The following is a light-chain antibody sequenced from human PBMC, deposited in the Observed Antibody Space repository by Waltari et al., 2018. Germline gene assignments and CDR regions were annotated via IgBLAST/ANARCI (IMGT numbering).Light chain of an antibody. J-gene: IGKJ2*01. CDR1: QIIGSY. V-gene: IGKV1-39*01. Sequence: CRASQIIGSYLNWYQQGPGKAPKLLIYAASNLQGGVPSRFSGSESGADFTLTISSLQPEDFATYHCQQSYSFPHTFGQGTKLEIK. CDR3: QQSYSFPHT. CDR2: AAS.